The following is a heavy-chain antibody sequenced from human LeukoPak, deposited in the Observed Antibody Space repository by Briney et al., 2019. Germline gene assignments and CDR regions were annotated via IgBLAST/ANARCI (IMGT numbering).Heavy chain of an antibody. J-gene: IGHJ4*02. CDR1: GGTFSSYA. CDR2: IIPIFGTA. CDR3: ARASPQLGQWLVPSYY. V-gene: IGHV1-69*01. D-gene: IGHD6-19*01. Sequence: GASVKVSCKASGGTFSSYAISWVRQAPGQGLEWMGGIIPIFGTANYAQKFQGRVTITADESTSTAYMELSSLRSEDTAVYYCARASPQLGQWLVPSYYWGQGTLVTVSS.